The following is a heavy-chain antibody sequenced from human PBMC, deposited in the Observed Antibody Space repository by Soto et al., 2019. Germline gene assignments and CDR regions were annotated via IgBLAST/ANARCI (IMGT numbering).Heavy chain of an antibody. D-gene: IGHD4-17*01. Sequence: GGSLRLSCAASGFTVSSNYMSWVRQAPGKGLEWVSVIYSGGSTYYADSVKGRFTISRDNSKNTLYLQMNSLRAEDTAVYYCARDLSYGAPPRYYYYYMDVWGKGTTVTVSS. J-gene: IGHJ6*03. CDR2: IYSGGST. CDR3: ARDLSYGAPPRYYYYYMDV. CDR1: GFTVSSNY. V-gene: IGHV3-66*01.